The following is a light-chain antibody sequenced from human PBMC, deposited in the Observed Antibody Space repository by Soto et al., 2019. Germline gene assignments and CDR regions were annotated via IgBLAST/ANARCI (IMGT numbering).Light chain of an antibody. CDR3: QTWVTGIQV. CDR2: LNSDGSH. J-gene: IGLJ2*01. Sequence: QPVLTQSPSASASLGASXKLTCTLSSGHSSYAIAWHQQRPEKGPRYLMKLNSDGSHSKGDGIPDRFSGSSSGAERYLTISSLQSEDEADYYCQTWVTGIQVFGGGTKLTVL. CDR1: SGHSSYA. V-gene: IGLV4-69*01.